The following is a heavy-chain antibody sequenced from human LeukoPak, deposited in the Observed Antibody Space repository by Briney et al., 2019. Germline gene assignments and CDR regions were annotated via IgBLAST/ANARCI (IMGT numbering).Heavy chain of an antibody. V-gene: IGHV3-48*02. Sequence: GGSLRLSCAASGFTFSSYAMHWVRQAPGKGLEWVSYISSSSSTIYYADSVKGRFTISRDNAKNSLYLQMNSLRDEDTAVYYCLARYDSSGYYSHYFDYWGQGTLVTVSS. CDR2: ISSSSSTI. CDR1: GFTFSSYA. CDR3: LARYDSSGYYSHYFDY. J-gene: IGHJ4*02. D-gene: IGHD3-22*01.